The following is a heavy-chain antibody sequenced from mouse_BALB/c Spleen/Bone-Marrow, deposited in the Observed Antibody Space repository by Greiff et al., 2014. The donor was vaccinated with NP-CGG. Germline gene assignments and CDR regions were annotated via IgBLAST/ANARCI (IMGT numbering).Heavy chain of an antibody. CDR1: VYTFTNYV. CDR2: INPYNDGT. V-gene: IGHV1-14*01. J-gene: IGHJ4*01. CDR3: ARGGGNFFPPMDY. D-gene: IGHD2-1*01. Sequence: LKESGPELVKPGASVKMSCKASVYTFTNYVIHWVKQKPGQGLEWIGYINPYNDGTKYNEKFRGKATLTSDKSSSTAYMELSSLTSEDSAVYYCARGGGNFFPPMDYWGQGTSVTVSS.